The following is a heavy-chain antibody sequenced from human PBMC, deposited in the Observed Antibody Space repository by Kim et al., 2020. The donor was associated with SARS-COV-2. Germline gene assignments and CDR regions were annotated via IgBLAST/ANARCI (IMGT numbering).Heavy chain of an antibody. CDR3: ARGGSSWDDFWSGYDFDY. J-gene: IGHJ4*02. CDR2: IDPSDSYT. CDR1: GYSFTSYW. D-gene: IGHD3-3*01. Sequence: GESLQISCKGSGYSFTSYWISWVRQMPGKGLEWMGRIDPSDSYTNYSPSFQGHVTISADKSISTAYLQWSSLKASDTAMYYCARGGSSWDDFWSGYDFDYWGQGTLVTVSS. V-gene: IGHV5-10-1*01.